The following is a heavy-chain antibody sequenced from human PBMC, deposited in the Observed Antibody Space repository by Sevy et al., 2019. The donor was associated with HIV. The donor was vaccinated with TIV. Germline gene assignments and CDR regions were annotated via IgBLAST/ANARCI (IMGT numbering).Heavy chain of an antibody. Sequence: GGSLRLSCAASGFTFSSYSMNWVRQAPGKGLEWVSSISSSSSYIYYADSVKGRFTISRDNAKNSLYLQMNSLRAEDTAGYYCARAPGDYDEYYWGQGTLVTVSS. CDR2: ISSSSSYI. D-gene: IGHD4-17*01. CDR1: GFTFSSYS. CDR3: ARAPGDYDEYY. V-gene: IGHV3-21*01. J-gene: IGHJ4*02.